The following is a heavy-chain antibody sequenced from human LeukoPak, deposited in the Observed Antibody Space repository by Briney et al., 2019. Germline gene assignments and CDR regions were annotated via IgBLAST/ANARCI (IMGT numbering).Heavy chain of an antibody. CDR3: VRDGSGYDY. CDR2: ISYDGSNE. CDR1: RFTFSSYG. D-gene: IGHD6-19*01. Sequence: GGPLRLSCAASRFTFSSYGMHWVRQAPGKGLEWVAVISYDGSNEYYVDSVKGRFTISRDNAKNSLYLQMNSLRADDTAIYYCVRDGSGYDYWGQGTLVTVSS. V-gene: IGHV3-30*03. J-gene: IGHJ4*02.